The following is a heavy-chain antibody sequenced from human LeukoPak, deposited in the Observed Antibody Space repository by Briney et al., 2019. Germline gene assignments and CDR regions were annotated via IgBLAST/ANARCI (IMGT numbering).Heavy chain of an antibody. Sequence: SETLSLTCAVYGGSFSGYYWSWIRQPPGKGLEWIGEINHSGSTNYNPSLKSRVTISVDTSKNQFSLKLSSVTAADTAVYYCARRGIAAALTNWGQGTLVTVSS. CDR3: ARRGIAAALTN. CDR1: GGSFSGYY. V-gene: IGHV4-34*01. J-gene: IGHJ4*02. D-gene: IGHD6-13*01. CDR2: INHSGST.